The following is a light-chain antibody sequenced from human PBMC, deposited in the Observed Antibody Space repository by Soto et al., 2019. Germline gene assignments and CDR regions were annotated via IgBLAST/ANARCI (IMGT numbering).Light chain of an antibody. CDR1: SSDVGSYYP. CDR3: CSYAGDTTFFV. J-gene: IGLJ7*01. CDR2: EVN. Sequence: QSVLTQPASMSGSPGQSITISCTGTSSDVGSYYPVSWFQQHPGKAPKLIIYEVNKRPSGVPDRFSGSKSGNTASLTISGLQAADEAEYYCCSYAGDTTFFVFGTGTQLTVL. V-gene: IGLV2-23*02.